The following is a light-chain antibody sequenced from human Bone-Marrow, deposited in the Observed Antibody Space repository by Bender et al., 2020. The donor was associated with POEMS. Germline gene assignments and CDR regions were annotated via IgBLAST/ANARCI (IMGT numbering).Light chain of an antibody. V-gene: IGLV2-14*01. CDR3: SSYISTTIRI. Sequence: QSALTQPSSVSGSPGQSITISCTGTSSDVGGYNYVSWYQQHSGKAPKLMIYDVYNRPSGVSNRFSGSKSGNTASLIISGLRAEDEADYYCSSYISTTIRIFGGGTKLTVL. CDR1: SSDVGGYNY. J-gene: IGLJ2*01. CDR2: DVY.